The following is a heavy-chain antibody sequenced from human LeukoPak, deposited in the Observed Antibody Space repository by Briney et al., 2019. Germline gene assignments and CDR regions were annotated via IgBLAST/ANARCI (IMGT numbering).Heavy chain of an antibody. V-gene: IGHV4-59*01. CDR1: GGSISSYY. D-gene: IGHD4-17*01. J-gene: IGHJ4*02. CDR2: IYYSGST. CDR3: ARGRLSTGTDY. Sequence: SETLSLTCTVSGGSISSYYWSWIRQPPGKGLEWIGYIYYSGSTNYNPSLKSRVTISVDTSKNQFSLKLSSVTAADTAVYYCARGRLSTGTDYWGQGTLVTVSS.